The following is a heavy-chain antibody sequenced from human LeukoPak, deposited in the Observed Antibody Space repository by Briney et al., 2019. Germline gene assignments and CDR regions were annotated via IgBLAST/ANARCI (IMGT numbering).Heavy chain of an antibody. CDR2: INTDGSDT. J-gene: IGHJ4*02. CDR3: ARRGEDGFGYRY. Sequence: GESLRLSCVVSGSTFSNYWMHWVRQAPGKGLVWVSRINTDGSDTSYVDSVRGRFTVSRVNAKNTLYLQMNSLRSEDTAVYYCARRGEDGFGYRYWGQGTLVTVSS. CDR1: GSTFSNYW. D-gene: IGHD5-12*01. V-gene: IGHV3-74*01.